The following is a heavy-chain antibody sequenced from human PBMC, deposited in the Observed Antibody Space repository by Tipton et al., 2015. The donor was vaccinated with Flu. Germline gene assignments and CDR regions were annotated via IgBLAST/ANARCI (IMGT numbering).Heavy chain of an antibody. CDR2: ISYDGSNK. V-gene: IGHV3-30*18. J-gene: IGHJ6*02. CDR1: GFSFSSYG. CDR3: AKDQDTAVVTPTFYGMDV. D-gene: IGHD5-18*01. Sequence: SLRLSCAASGFSFSSYGMHWVRQAPGKGLEWVAVISYDGSNKDYADSVKGRITISRDNPKNTLYLQMNSLRAEDTAVYYCAKDQDTAVVTPTFYGMDVWGQGTTVTVSS.